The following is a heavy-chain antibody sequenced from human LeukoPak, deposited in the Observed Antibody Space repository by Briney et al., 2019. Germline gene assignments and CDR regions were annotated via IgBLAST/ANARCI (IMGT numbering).Heavy chain of an antibody. Sequence: GASVKVSCKASGYTFTGYYTHWVRQAPGQGLEWMGWINPNSGGTNYAQKFQGRVTMTRDTSISTAYMELSRLRSDDTAVYYCARAYYDILTGYYFAPYYFDYWGQGTLVTVSS. D-gene: IGHD3-9*01. CDR3: ARAYYDILTGYYFAPYYFDY. V-gene: IGHV1-2*02. CDR1: GYTFTGYY. CDR2: INPNSGGT. J-gene: IGHJ4*02.